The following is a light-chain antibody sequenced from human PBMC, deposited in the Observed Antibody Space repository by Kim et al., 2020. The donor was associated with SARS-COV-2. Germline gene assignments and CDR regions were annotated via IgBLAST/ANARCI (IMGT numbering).Light chain of an antibody. CDR2: WAS. CDR3: QQYYSTPLT. CDR1: QSVLYSSNNKNY. V-gene: IGKV4-1*01. J-gene: IGKJ1*01. Sequence: DIVMTQSPDSLAVSLGARATINCKSSQSVLYSSNNKNYLAWYQQKPRQPPKLLIYWASTRGSGVPDRFSGSGSGTDFTLTSSSLQAEDVAVYYCQQYYSTPLTFGQGTKVDIK.